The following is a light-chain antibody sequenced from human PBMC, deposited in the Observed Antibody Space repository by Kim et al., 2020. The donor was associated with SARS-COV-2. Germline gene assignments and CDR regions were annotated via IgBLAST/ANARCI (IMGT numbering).Light chain of an antibody. J-gene: IGKJ5*01. Sequence: EIVLTQSPGTLSLSAGERATLSCGASQSIAFHLAWYQQKPGQAPRLLIFDASNRATGIPARFSGRGSGTDFTLTISSLEPEDFGVYYCQQRSNWPITFGQGTRLEIK. CDR3: QQRSNWPIT. CDR1: QSIAFH. V-gene: IGKV3-11*01. CDR2: DAS.